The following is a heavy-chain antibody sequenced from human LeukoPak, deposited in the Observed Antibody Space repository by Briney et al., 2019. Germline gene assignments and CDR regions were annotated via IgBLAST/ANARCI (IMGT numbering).Heavy chain of an antibody. D-gene: IGHD3-10*01. J-gene: IGHJ5*02. CDR1: GYTFTSYG. CDR3: ARDLMVYYYGSGSYNWFDP. Sequence: ASVTVSCKASGYTFTSYGISWVRQAPGQGLEWMGWISAYNGNTNYAQKLQGRVTMTTDTSTSTAYMELRSLRSDDTAVYYCARDLMVYYYGSGSYNWFDPWGQGTLVTVSS. CDR2: ISAYNGNT. V-gene: IGHV1-18*01.